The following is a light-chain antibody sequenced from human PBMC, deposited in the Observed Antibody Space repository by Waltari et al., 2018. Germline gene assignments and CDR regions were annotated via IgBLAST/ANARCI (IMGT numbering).Light chain of an antibody. CDR1: QSIARY. CDR3: QQSYSAPPT. CDR2: AAS. J-gene: IGKJ5*01. Sequence: DIQMTQSPSSLSASVGDRVTITCRASQSIARYLNWYQQKSGKAPKVLIYAASSLVSGVPPRFSGSGSGTDFTLTISSLQPEDFATYYCQQSYSAPPTFGQGTRLETK. V-gene: IGKV1-39*01.